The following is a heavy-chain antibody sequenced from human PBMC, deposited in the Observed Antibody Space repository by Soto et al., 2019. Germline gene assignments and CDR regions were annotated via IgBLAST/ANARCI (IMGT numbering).Heavy chain of an antibody. CDR1: GFTFSSYA. CDR3: ARGSALGGITLDY. D-gene: IGHD3-16*01. Sequence: EVQLVESGGGLVQPGGSLRLSCAASGFTFSSYAMHWVRQAPGKGLEYVSAISSNGGSTYYADSVKGRFTISRDNSKNTLYLQMGSLRAEDMAVYYCARGSALGGITLDYWGQRTLVTVSS. J-gene: IGHJ4*02. V-gene: IGHV3-64*07. CDR2: ISSNGGST.